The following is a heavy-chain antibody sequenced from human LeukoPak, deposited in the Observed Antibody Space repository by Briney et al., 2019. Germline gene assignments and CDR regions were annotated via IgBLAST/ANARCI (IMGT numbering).Heavy chain of an antibody. D-gene: IGHD3-10*01. J-gene: IGHJ5*02. Sequence: ASVKVSCKASGYTFTSYYMHWVRQAPGQGLGWMGIINPSGGSTSYAQKFQGRVTMTRDTSTSTVYMELSSLRSEDTAVYYCARDAEDGSGSYYRFDPWGQGTLVTVSS. CDR1: GYTFTSYY. CDR3: ARDAEDGSGSYYRFDP. CDR2: INPSGGST. V-gene: IGHV1-46*01.